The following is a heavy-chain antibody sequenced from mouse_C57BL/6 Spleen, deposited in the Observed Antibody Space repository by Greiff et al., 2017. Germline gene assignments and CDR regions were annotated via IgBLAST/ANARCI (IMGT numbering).Heavy chain of an antibody. V-gene: IGHV2-2*01. CDR1: GFSLTSYG. CDR2: IWGGGST. J-gene: IGHJ3*01. Sequence: VQLQQSGPGLVQPSQSLSITCTVSGFSLTSYGVHWVRQSPGKGLEWLGVIWGGGSTDYNAAFISRLSISKDNSKSQVFFKMNSLQADDTAIYYCARKLDSSGYKFAYWGQGTLVTVSA. D-gene: IGHD3-2*02. CDR3: ARKLDSSGYKFAY.